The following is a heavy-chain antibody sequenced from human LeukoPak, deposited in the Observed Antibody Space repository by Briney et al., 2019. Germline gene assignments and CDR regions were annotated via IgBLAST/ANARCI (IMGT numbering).Heavy chain of an antibody. CDR2: INPNSGGT. CDR3: AREESVGAPFDY. D-gene: IGHD1-26*01. J-gene: IGHJ4*02. Sequence: ASVKVSCKASGYTFTGNYLHWVRQAPGQGLEWMGWINPNSGGTNYAQKFQGRVTMTRDTSISTAYMELSRLRSDDTAVYYCAREESVGAPFDYWGQGTLVTVSS. CDR1: GYTFTGNY. V-gene: IGHV1-2*02.